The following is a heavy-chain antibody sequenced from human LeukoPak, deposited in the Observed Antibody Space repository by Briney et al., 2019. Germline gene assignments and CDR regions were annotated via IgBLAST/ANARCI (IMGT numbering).Heavy chain of an antibody. V-gene: IGHV3-9*01. CDR1: GFTFDDYA. J-gene: IGHJ4*02. Sequence: GGSLRLSCAASGFTFDDYAMHWVRQAPGKGLEWVSGISWNSGSIGYADSVKGRFTISRDNAKNSLYLQMNSLRAEDTALYYCAKDRYLDYRGQGTLVTVSS. CDR3: AKDRYLDY. CDR2: ISWNSGSI.